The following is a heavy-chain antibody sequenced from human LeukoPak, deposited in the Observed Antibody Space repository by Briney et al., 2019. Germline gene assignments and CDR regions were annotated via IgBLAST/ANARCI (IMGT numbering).Heavy chain of an antibody. CDR3: AGDLYDFWSGPYDY. CDR2: IYTSGST. V-gene: IGHV4-61*02. J-gene: IGHJ4*02. CDR1: GGSISSGSYY. D-gene: IGHD3-3*01. Sequence: PSETLSLTCTVSGGSISSGSYYWSWIRQPAGKGLEWIGRIYTSGSTNYNPSLKSRVTISVDTSKNQFSLKLSSVTAADTAVYYCAGDLYDFWSGPYDYWGQGTLVTVSS.